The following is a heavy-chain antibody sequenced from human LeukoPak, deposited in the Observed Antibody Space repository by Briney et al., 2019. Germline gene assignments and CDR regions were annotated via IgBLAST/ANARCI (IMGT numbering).Heavy chain of an antibody. CDR3: ARDGYCSGGSCYSEISGDAFDI. CDR2: ISYDGSNK. CDR1: GFTFSSYA. D-gene: IGHD2-15*01. J-gene: IGHJ3*02. V-gene: IGHV3-30*04. Sequence: GRSLRLSCAASGFTFSSYAMHWVRQAPGKGLEWVAVISYDGSNKYYADSVKGRFTISRDNSKNTLYLRMNSLRAEVTAVYYCARDGYCSGGSCYSEISGDAFDIWGQGTMVTVSS.